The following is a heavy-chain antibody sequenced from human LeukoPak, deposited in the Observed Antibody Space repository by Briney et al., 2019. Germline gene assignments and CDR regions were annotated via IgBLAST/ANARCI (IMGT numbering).Heavy chain of an antibody. Sequence: GGSLRLSCAASGFTFSSYGMHWVRQAPGKGLEWVAFIRYDGSNKYYADSVKGRFTISRDNSKNTLYLQMNSLRAEDTAMYYCAKGGRRDGYNYDGHFDYWGQGTLVTVSS. CDR3: AKGGRRDGYNYDGHFDY. CDR1: GFTFSSYG. CDR2: IRYDGSNK. V-gene: IGHV3-30*02. J-gene: IGHJ4*02. D-gene: IGHD5-24*01.